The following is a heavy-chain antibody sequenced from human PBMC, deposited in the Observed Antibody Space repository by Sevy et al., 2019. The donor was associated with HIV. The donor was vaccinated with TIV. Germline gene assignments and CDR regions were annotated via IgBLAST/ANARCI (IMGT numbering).Heavy chain of an antibody. CDR2: IDGGGST. D-gene: IGHD3-16*01. J-gene: IGHJ4*02. CDR1: GFTVSGNY. Sequence: GGSLRLSCAASGFTVSGNYMSWVRQAPGKGLEWVALIDGGGSTYYADSVKGRFSISRDNSKNTLSLQMNSLRVADTAVYYCATDERGFDYWGQGTLVTVSS. V-gene: IGHV3-66*01. CDR3: ATDERGFDY.